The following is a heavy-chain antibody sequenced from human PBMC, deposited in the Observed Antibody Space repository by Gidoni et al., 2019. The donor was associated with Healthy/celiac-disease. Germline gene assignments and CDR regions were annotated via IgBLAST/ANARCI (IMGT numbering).Heavy chain of an antibody. D-gene: IGHD3-3*01. V-gene: IGHV1-8*01. J-gene: IGHJ6*03. CDR1: GYTFTSYD. CDR3: ARGADIRFLEWLPHYYYYYYMDV. CDR2: MNPNSGNT. Sequence: QVQLVQSGAEVKKPGASVKVSCKASGYTFTSYDINWVRQATGHGLEWMGWMNPNSGNTGYAQKFQGRVTMTRNTSISTAYMELSSLRSEDTAVYYCARGADIRFLEWLPHYYYYYYMDVWGKGTTVTVSS.